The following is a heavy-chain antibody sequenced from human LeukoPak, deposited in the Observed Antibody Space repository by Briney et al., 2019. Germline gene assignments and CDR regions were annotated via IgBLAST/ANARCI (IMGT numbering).Heavy chain of an antibody. Sequence: ASVKLSFKASGYNFNTYHIHWVRHAPGQGLELMGVITTTGTTTICSQKFQGRVTMTRDKSTSTVYMDLSSLRSDDTAVYYCATEYVRTHYFDWWGQGTLVTVSS. CDR3: ATEYVRTHYFDW. J-gene: IGHJ4*02. CDR1: GYNFNTYH. V-gene: IGHV1-46*02. D-gene: IGHD3-16*01. CDR2: ITTTGTTT.